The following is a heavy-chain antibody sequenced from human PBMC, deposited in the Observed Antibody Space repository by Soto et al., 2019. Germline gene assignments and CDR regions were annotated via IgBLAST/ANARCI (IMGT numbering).Heavy chain of an antibody. J-gene: IGHJ5*02. Sequence: EVQVEESGGGLVQPGGFLTLSCAVSGPTTDDYGMQWVRQVPGKGLEWVSGIFWRGGGSGYAESVKGRFTISRDRAKNSLSQQMNSLTIEDTAVYYCGKDLSPGGLEAWGQGTLGTVSS. CDR2: IFWRGGGS. D-gene: IGHD3-16*01. CDR1: GPTTDDYG. CDR3: GKDLSPGGLEA. V-gene: IGHV3-9*02.